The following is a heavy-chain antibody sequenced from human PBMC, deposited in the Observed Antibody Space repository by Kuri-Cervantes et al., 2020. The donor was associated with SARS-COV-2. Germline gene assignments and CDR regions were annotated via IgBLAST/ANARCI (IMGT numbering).Heavy chain of an antibody. Sequence: SVKVSCKASGGTFSSYAISWVRQAPGQGLEWMGRIIPILGIANYAQKFQGRVTITADKSTSTAYMELSSLRSEDTAIYYCAREGQPLVTMTRFYLFDYWGQGTLVTVSS. CDR2: IIPILGIA. CDR3: AREGQPLVTMTRFYLFDY. V-gene: IGHV1-69*04. J-gene: IGHJ4*02. D-gene: IGHD2-21*02. CDR1: GGTFSSYA.